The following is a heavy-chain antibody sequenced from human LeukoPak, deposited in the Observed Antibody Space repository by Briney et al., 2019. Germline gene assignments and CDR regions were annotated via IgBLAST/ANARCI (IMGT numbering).Heavy chain of an antibody. CDR1: GFTFSSYG. CDR3: ARDRGVRGVIMSNWFDP. Sequence: GGSLRLSCAASGFTFSSYGMHWVRQAPGKGLEWVAFIRYDGSNKYYADSVKGRFTISRDNSKNTLYLQMNSLRAEDTAVYYCARDRGVRGVIMSNWFDPWGQGTLVTVSS. CDR2: IRYDGSNK. V-gene: IGHV3-30*02. J-gene: IGHJ5*02. D-gene: IGHD3-10*01.